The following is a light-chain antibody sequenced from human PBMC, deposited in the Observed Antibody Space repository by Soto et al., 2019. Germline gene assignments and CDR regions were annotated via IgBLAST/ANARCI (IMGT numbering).Light chain of an antibody. J-gene: IGLJ1*01. CDR2: DVS. CDR3: SSYTSSSTGV. V-gene: IGLV2-14*01. CDR1: SSDVGGYNY. Sequence: ALTQPASVSGSPGQSITISCTGTSSDVGGYNYVSWYQQHPGKAPKLMIYDVSNRPSGVSNRFSGSKSGNTASLTISGLHAEDEADYYCSSYTSSSTGVFGTGTKLTVL.